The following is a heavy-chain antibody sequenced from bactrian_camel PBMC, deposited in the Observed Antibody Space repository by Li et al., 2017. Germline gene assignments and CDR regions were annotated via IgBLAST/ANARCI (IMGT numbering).Heavy chain of an antibody. J-gene: IGHJ4*01. V-gene: IGHV3S1*01. CDR1: GYAVSTTC. Sequence: HVQLVESGGGLVQPGGSLRLSCTVSGYAVSTTCMGWFRQVPGKEREGVAAIWTGGGTTYYADSVKGRFTISQDNAKKVLYLQMNSLKPEDTAMYYCAADIAPKSGGSWYGDYTYWGQGTQVTVS. D-gene: IGHD6*01. CDR3: AADIAPKSGGSWYGDYTY. CDR2: IWTGGGTT.